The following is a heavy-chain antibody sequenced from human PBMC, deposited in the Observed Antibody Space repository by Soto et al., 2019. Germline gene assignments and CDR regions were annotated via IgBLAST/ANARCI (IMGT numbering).Heavy chain of an antibody. Sequence: EVQLVQSGAEVKKPGESLKISCMGSGYTFTSNWIGWVRQMPGKGLEWMGIIYPGDSETRYSSSFQGQVTISADKSINTAYLQWSSLKASDTDIYYCARTFGGHLYSFDFWGQGTLVTVSS. D-gene: IGHD3-16*01. CDR3: ARTFGGHLYSFDF. V-gene: IGHV5-51*03. CDR1: GYTFTSNW. J-gene: IGHJ4*02. CDR2: IYPGDSET.